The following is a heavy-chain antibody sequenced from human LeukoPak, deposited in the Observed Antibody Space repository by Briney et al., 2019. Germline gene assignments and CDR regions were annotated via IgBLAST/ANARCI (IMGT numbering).Heavy chain of an antibody. V-gene: IGHV4-34*01. CDR1: GGSFSGYY. CDR3: ASMATDYSKFDY. J-gene: IGHJ4*02. D-gene: IGHD5-24*01. CDR2: INHSGST. Sequence: PSETLSLTCAVYGGSFSGYYWSWIRQPPGKGLEWIGEINHSGSTNYNPSLKSRVTISVDTSKNQFSLKLSYVTAADTAVYYCASMATDYSKFDYWGQGTLVTVSS.